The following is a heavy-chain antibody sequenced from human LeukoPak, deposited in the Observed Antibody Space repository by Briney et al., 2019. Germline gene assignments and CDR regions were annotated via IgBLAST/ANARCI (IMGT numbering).Heavy chain of an antibody. Sequence: GGSLRLSCAASGFTFSSYSMNWVRQAPGKGLEWVSSISSSSSYIYYADSVKGRFTISRDNSKNTLYLQMNSLRAEDTAVYYCARDIYYYDSGSLRYYYYGMDVWGQGTTVTVSS. D-gene: IGHD3-10*01. V-gene: IGHV3-21*01. CDR1: GFTFSSYS. J-gene: IGHJ6*02. CDR2: ISSSSSYI. CDR3: ARDIYYYDSGSLRYYYYGMDV.